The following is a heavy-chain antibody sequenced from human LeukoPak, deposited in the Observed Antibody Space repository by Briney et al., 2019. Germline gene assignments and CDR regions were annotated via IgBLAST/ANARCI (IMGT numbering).Heavy chain of an antibody. CDR2: IYPNDSHT. J-gene: IGHJ5*02. D-gene: IGHD3-10*01. CDR1: GYRFTYYW. V-gene: IGHV5-51*01. CDR3: ARLPNSGADLTWIDP. Sequence: GESLKISCKASGYRFTYYWIAWVRQMPGKGLEWMGIIYPNDSHTRYSPSFQGQVTISADKSISTAYLLWSSLKASDTAMYYCARLPNSGADLTWIDPWGQGTLVTVYS.